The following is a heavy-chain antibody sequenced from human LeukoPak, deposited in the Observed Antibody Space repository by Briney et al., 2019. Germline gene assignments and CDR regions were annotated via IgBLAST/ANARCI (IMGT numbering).Heavy chain of an antibody. D-gene: IGHD5-24*01. J-gene: IGHJ4*02. CDR3: ARDFGDGYNSYYFDY. CDR2: INPNSGGA. V-gene: IGHV1-2*06. CDR1: GYTFTGYY. Sequence: ASVKVSCKASGYTFTGYYMHWVRQAPGQGLEWMGRINPNSGGANYAQKFQGRVTMTRVTSISIVYIELSRLRSDDTAVYYCARDFGDGYNSYYFDYWGQGTLVTVSS.